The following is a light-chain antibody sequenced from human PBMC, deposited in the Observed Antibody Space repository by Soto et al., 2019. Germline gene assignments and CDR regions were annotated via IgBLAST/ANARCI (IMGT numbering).Light chain of an antibody. V-gene: IGKV3-11*01. J-gene: IGKJ1*01. CDR2: GAS. CDR3: QQCYNWPQWT. Sequence: EIVLTQSPATLSLSPGERATLSCRASQSVSSNLAWYQQKPGQAPRLLIYGASTRATGIPARFSGSGSGTDFTLTISSLEPEDFALYYCQQCYNWPQWTFGQGTKVDIK. CDR1: QSVSSN.